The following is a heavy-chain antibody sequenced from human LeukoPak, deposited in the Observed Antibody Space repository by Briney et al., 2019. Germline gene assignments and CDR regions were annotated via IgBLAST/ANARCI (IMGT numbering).Heavy chain of an antibody. D-gene: IGHD6-19*01. CDR2: IYYTGST. V-gene: IGHV4-61*01. Sequence: SETLSLTCTVSGGSVSGGYYFWNWIRQPPGKGLEWIAYIYYTGSTNYNPALKSRVTISVDTSKNQFSLILNSVTAADTAVYYCAREKTVASTGWFDPWGPGTLVIVSS. CDR1: GGSVSGGYYF. CDR3: AREKTVASTGWFDP. J-gene: IGHJ5*02.